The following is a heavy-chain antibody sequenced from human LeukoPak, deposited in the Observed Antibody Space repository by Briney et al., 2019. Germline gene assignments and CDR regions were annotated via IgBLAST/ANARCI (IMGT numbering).Heavy chain of an antibody. CDR3: ASGGGRLGYGSSSRCLCWFDP. D-gene: IGHD2-2*03. V-gene: IGHV1-2*02. Sequence: ASVKVSCKASIYTHIDQYMHSVRQTPGQGLEWMGWINPNSGGTNYAQKFQGRVTMTRDTSISTAYMEVSRLRSDDRVVYYCASGGGRLGYGSSSRCLCWFDPWGQGTLVTVSS. CDR2: INPNSGGT. J-gene: IGHJ5*02. CDR1: IYTHIDQY.